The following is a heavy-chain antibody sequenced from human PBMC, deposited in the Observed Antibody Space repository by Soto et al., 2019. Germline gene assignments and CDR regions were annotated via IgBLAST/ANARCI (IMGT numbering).Heavy chain of an antibody. V-gene: IGHV1-69*01. CDR2: IIPVFGTV. J-gene: IGHJ5*02. D-gene: IGHD6-13*01. CDR1: GGTFSNYA. CDR3: ARDIPYTNSVGNGFEP. Sequence: QVRLVQSGAEVKKPGSSVKVSCKASGGTFSNYAITWLRLAPGQGLEWLGGIIPVFGTVNYAQKFQGRVTITADESTSTAYMELNRLRSEDTAVYYCARDIPYTNSVGNGFEPWGQGTLVIVS.